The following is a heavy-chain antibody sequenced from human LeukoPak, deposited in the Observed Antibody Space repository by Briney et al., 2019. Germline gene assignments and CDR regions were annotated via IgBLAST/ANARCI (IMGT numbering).Heavy chain of an antibody. Sequence: GGSLRLSCAASGFTFSHYWMSWVRQAPGKGLEWVAYIKKTGSETYYVDSVKGRFTITRDNTRNSLFLQMYNLRVEDTAVYFCAREDGYCSGGDCYSYFDSWGQGALVTVSS. D-gene: IGHD2-15*01. V-gene: IGHV3-7*01. CDR3: AREDGYCSGGDCYSYFDS. CDR2: IKKTGSET. J-gene: IGHJ4*02. CDR1: GFTFSHYW.